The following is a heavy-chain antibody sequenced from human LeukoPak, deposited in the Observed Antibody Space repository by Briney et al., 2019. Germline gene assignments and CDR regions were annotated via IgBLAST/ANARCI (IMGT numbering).Heavy chain of an antibody. J-gene: IGHJ4*02. V-gene: IGHV3-23*01. CDR2: ISSSGGT. Sequence: GGSLRLSCAASGFIFSSYAMTWVRQAPGKGLEWVSVISSSGGTNYADSVKGRFTISRDNSKNTLYLQMSSLRTEDTAVYYCAKFSSLWSSAYYLADSWGQGTLVSVSS. CDR1: GFIFSSYA. D-gene: IGHD2-21*01. CDR3: AKFSSLWSSAYYLADS.